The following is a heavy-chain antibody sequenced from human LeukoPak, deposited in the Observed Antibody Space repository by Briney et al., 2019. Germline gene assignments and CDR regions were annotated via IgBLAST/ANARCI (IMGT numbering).Heavy chain of an antibody. CDR3: ARQPQRGTTFYSHPFDY. CDR1: GYSFTSYW. J-gene: IGHJ4*02. D-gene: IGHD2/OR15-2a*01. V-gene: IGHV5-51*01. Sequence: GESLKISCKGSGYSFTSYWIGWVRQMPGKGLEWMGIIYPGDSDTRYSPSFQGQVTISADKSISTAYLQWSSLKASDTAMYYCARQPQRGTTFYSHPFDYWGQGTLVTVSS. CDR2: IYPGDSDT.